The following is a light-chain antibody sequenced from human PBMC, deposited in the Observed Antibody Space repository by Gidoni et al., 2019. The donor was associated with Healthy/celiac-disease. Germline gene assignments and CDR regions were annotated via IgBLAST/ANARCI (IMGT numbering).Light chain of an antibody. CDR3: NSRDSSGNHR. V-gene: IGLV3-19*01. J-gene: IGLJ2*01. CDR1: SLRSYY. CDR2: GKN. Sequence: SSELTQDPAVSVALGQTVRITCQGDSLRSYYASWYQQKPGQAPVLVIYGKNNPPSGIPDRFSGSSSGNTASLTITGAQAEDEADYYCNSRDSSGNHRFGGGTKLTVL.